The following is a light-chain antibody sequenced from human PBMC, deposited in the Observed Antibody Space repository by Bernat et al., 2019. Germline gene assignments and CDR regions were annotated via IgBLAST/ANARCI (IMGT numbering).Light chain of an antibody. J-gene: IGLJ3*02. CDR2: DVS. CDR3: SSYGGSRTCV. V-gene: IGLV2-14*01. CDR1: SSDIGAYNY. Sequence: QSALTQPASVSGSPGQSITISCTGTSSDIGAYNYVSWYQQHPGEAPKLMIYDVSNRPSGVSNRFSGSKSGNTASLTISGLQAEDEADYYCSSYGGSRTCVFGGGTKLTVL.